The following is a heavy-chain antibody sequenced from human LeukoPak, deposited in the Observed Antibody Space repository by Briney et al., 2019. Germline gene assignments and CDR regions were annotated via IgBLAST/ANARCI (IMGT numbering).Heavy chain of an antibody. CDR2: IYYSGST. J-gene: IGHJ4*02. CDR3: APGSTRTGYYQS. D-gene: IGHD3/OR15-3a*01. V-gene: IGHV4-39*01. Sequence: SETLSLTCTVSGGSNSSSNYYWAWIRQPPGKGLEWIGSIYYSGSTYYSPSLKSRVTISVDTSKNQFFLKMTSVTVADTAVYHCAPGSTRTGYYQSWGQGTLVTVSS. CDR1: GGSNSSSNYY.